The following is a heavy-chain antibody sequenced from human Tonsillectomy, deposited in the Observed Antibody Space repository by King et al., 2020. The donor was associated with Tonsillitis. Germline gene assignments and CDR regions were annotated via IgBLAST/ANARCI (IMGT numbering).Heavy chain of an antibody. CDR3: ARDDYGDQRLAFDI. CDR2: IIPILGIA. CDR1: GGTFSSYA. V-gene: IGHV1-69*04. Sequence: QLVQSGAEVKKPGSSVKVSCKASGGTFSSYAISWVRQAPGQGLEWMGRIIPILGIANYAQKFQGRVTITADKSTSTAYMELSSLRSEDTAVYYCARDDYGDQRLAFDIWGQGTMVTVSS. D-gene: IGHD4-17*01. J-gene: IGHJ3*02.